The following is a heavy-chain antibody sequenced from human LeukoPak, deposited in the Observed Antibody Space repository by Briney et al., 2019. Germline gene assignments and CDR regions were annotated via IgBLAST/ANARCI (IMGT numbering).Heavy chain of an antibody. CDR1: GFTVSSNY. V-gene: IGHV3-53*01. CDR2: IYSGGST. D-gene: IGHD6-19*01. Sequence: GGSLRLSCAASGFTVSSNYMSWVRQAPGKGLEWVSVIYSGGSTYYADSVKGRFTISRDNSKNTLYPQMNSLRAEDTAVYYCARDRYSSGWSPSGAFDIWGQGTMVTVSS. CDR3: ARDRYSSGWSPSGAFDI. J-gene: IGHJ3*02.